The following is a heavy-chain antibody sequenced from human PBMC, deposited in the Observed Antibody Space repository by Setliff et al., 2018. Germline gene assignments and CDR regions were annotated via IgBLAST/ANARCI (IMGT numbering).Heavy chain of an antibody. Sequence: PGGSLRLSCAASGFTFSNYWMSWVRQAPGKGLEWVANIKEDGSEKYYVDSVKGRFTISRDNAKNSLYLQMNSLLAEDTAVYYCARRHIGVSIGYYFDYRGQGTLVTVSS. V-gene: IGHV3-7*03. CDR1: GFTFSNYW. J-gene: IGHJ4*02. CDR3: ARRHIGVSIGYYFDY. D-gene: IGHD3-3*01. CDR2: IKEDGSEK.